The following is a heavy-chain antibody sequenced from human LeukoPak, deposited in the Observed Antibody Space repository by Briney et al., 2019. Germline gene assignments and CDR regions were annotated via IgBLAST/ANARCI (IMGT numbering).Heavy chain of an antibody. V-gene: IGHV3-33*01. CDR1: GFTFSSYG. Sequence: PGGSLRLSCAASGFTFSSYGMHWVRQAPGKGLEWVAVIWYDGSNKYYADSVKGRFTISRDNSKNTLYLQMNSLRAEDTAVYYCARDYYGSGSYPDYWGQGTLVTVSS. D-gene: IGHD3-10*01. CDR2: IWYDGSNK. J-gene: IGHJ4*02. CDR3: ARDYYGSGSYPDY.